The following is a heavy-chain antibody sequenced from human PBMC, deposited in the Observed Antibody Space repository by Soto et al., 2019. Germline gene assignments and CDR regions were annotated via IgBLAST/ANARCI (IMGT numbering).Heavy chain of an antibody. D-gene: IGHD6-19*01. J-gene: IGHJ6*02. CDR1: GGTFSSYT. Sequence: QVQLVQSGAEVKKPGSSVKVSCKASGGTFSSYTISWVRQAPGQGLEWMGRIIPILGITNYAQKFQGRVTITADKSTSTAYMERSSLRSEDTAVYYWARNMYSSGPYGMDVWGQGTTVTVSS. CDR3: ARNMYSSGPYGMDV. V-gene: IGHV1-69*02. CDR2: IIPILGIT.